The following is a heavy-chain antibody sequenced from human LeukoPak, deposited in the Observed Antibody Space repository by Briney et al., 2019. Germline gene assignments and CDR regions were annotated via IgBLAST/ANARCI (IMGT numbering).Heavy chain of an antibody. CDR3: ARDFAREFTIDY. CDR1: GFTFSNYN. D-gene: IGHD3-10*01. CDR2: ISSSSNII. Sequence: GGSLRLSCAASGFTFSNYNMNWVRQPPGKGLQWVSYISSSSNIIYYADSVKGRFTISRDNAQNSLFLQMNSLRAEDTAVYYCARDFAREFTIDYWGQGTLVTVSS. J-gene: IGHJ4*02. V-gene: IGHV3-48*01.